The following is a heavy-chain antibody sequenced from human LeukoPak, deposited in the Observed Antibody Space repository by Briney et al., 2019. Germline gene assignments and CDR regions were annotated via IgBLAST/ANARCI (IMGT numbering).Heavy chain of an antibody. CDR1: GFTFSSYW. J-gene: IGHJ4*02. Sequence: GGSLRLSCAASGFTFSSYWMPWVRHAPGKGLVWVSRINTDGSSTSYADSVKGRFTISRDDAKNTLYLQMNSLRAEDTAVYHCARGTYYYDSSGSWSYWGQGTLVTVSS. CDR3: ARGTYYYDSSGSWSY. V-gene: IGHV3-74*01. CDR2: INTDGSST. D-gene: IGHD3-22*01.